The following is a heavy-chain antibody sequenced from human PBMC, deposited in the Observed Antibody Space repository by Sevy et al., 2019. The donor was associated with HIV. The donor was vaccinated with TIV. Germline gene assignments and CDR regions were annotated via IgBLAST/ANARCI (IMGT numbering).Heavy chain of an antibody. CDR3: SRTTVTTLSSARNNWFDP. CDR1: GDSINNGDYY. V-gene: IGHV4-31*03. D-gene: IGHD4-4*01. Sequence: SETLSLTCTVSGDSINNGDYYWSWIRQHPGKGLEWIGKIYYTGTTYYNPSLKSRLRISVERSENTLSLSLRPVTAADTAVYYCSRTTVTTLSSARNNWFDPWGQRTLVTVSS. J-gene: IGHJ5*02. CDR2: IYYTGTT.